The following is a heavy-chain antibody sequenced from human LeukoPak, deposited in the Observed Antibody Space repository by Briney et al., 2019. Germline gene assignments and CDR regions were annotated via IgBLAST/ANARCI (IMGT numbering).Heavy chain of an antibody. J-gene: IGHJ4*02. V-gene: IGHV4-39*01. D-gene: IGHD2-21*02. CDR1: GFTFSSYA. CDR2: IYYSGST. Sequence: GSLRLSCAASGFTFSSYAMGWIRQPPGKGLEWIGSIYYSGSTYYNPSLKSRVTISVDTSKNQFSLKLSSVTAADTAVYYCARLAYCGGDCYRSYDYWGQGTLVTVSS. CDR3: ARLAYCGGDCYRSYDY.